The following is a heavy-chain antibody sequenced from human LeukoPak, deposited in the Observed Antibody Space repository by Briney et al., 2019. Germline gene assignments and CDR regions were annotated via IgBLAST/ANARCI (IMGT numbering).Heavy chain of an antibody. V-gene: IGHV3-21*01. CDR2: ITRSSSYI. J-gene: IGHJ4*02. CDR3: VRDTSS. Sequence: GGSLRLSCAASGFTFSSYSMSWVRQAPGKGLEWVSAITRSSSYIYYADSVKGRFTISRDNAQNSLYLQMNSLRADDTAVYYCVRDTSSWGQGTLVTVSS. CDR1: GFTFSSYS.